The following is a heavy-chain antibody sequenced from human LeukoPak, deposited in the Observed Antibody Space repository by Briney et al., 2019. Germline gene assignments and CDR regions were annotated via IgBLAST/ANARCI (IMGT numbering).Heavy chain of an antibody. CDR3: ASLRGYSYGSHFDY. CDR2: IYYSGST. J-gene: IGHJ4*02. CDR1: GGSFSGYY. D-gene: IGHD5-18*01. Sequence: SETLSLTCAVYGGSFSGYYWSWIRQPPGKGLEWIGYIYYSGSTNYNPSLKSRVTISVDTSKNQFSLKLSSVTAADTAVYYCASLRGYSYGSHFDYWGQGTLVTVSS. V-gene: IGHV4-59*01.